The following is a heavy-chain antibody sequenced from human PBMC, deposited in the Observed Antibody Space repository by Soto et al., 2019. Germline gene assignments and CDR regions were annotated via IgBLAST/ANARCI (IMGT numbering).Heavy chain of an antibody. D-gene: IGHD7-27*01. V-gene: IGHV3-15*05. CDR1: GFSFRHAW. CDR2: IKSESVGGTT. Sequence: EVQLVASGGDLVKPGGSLRLACAGSGFSFRHAWMSWVRQAPGKGPEWIGRIKSESVGGTTDYAAPVKHRFTVSRDDSKNTVYLHMSSLKIEDTAVYYCLGDWLHPWGQGTLVTVSS. J-gene: IGHJ5*02. CDR3: LGDWLHP.